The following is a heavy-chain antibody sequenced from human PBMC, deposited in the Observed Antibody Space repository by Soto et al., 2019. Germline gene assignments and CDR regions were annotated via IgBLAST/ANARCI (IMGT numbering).Heavy chain of an antibody. CDR3: AAGYSGSYYYYYGMDV. CDR1: GFTFTSSA. D-gene: IGHD1-26*01. J-gene: IGHJ6*02. CDR2: IVVGSGNT. Sequence: SVKVSCKASGFTFTSSAVQWVRQARGQRLEWIGWIVVGSGNTSYAQKFQEKVTITRDMSTSTAYMELSSLRSEDTAVYYCAAGYSGSYYYYYGMDVWGQGTTVTVSS. V-gene: IGHV1-58*01.